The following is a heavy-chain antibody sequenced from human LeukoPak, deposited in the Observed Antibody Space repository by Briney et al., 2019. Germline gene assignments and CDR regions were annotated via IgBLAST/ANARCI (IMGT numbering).Heavy chain of an antibody. Sequence: SETLSLTCDVSGGSFSDHFWSWVRQPPGKGLEWIGEINHDGRTNSNPSLKSRVTLSIDTSKSQFSLRLTSVTAADTAVYYCARGSLNYDYVWGTYRLEHYYGMDVWGQGTTVIVSS. CDR3: ARGSLNYDYVWGTYRLEHYYGMDV. J-gene: IGHJ6*02. D-gene: IGHD3-16*02. CDR2: INHDGRT. CDR1: GGSFSDHF. V-gene: IGHV4-34*01.